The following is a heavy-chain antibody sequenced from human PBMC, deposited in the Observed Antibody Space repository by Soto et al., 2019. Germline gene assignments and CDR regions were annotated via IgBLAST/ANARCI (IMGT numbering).Heavy chain of an antibody. CDR3: ARVGAARRAYFDY. Sequence: SGTLSLTCAASGGSVSSYYGGWIRQPPGKGLEWIGYIYYSGSTNYNPSLKSRVTISVDTSKNQFSLKLSSVTAADTAVYYCARVGAARRAYFDYWGQGTLVTVSS. V-gene: IGHV4-59*02. CDR1: GGSVSSYY. J-gene: IGHJ4*02. CDR2: IYYSGST. D-gene: IGHD6-6*01.